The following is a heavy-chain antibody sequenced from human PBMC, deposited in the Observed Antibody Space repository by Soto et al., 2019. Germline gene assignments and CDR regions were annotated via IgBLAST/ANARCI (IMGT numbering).Heavy chain of an antibody. Sequence: GSLKISCTGSGHSFTSYWIGWVRQMPGKGLEWMGFIYPGDSDTKYSPSFQGQVSISADKSISTAYLQWSSLQASDIAIYYCARRGDFWSGSLYYYGMDVWGQGTTVTVSS. J-gene: IGHJ6*02. CDR3: ARRGDFWSGSLYYYGMDV. V-gene: IGHV5-51*01. CDR2: IYPGDSDT. D-gene: IGHD3-3*01. CDR1: GHSFTSYW.